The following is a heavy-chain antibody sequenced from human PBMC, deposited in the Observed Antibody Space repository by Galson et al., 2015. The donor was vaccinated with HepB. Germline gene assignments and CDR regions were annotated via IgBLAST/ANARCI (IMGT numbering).Heavy chain of an antibody. V-gene: IGHV3-74*01. Sequence: SLRLSCAASGFTFSSYWMHWVRQAPGKGLVWVSRINSDGSNTSYADSVKGRFTISRDNAKNSLYLQMNSLRAEDTAVYYCARGMATITYYYYYYMDVWGKGTTATVSS. D-gene: IGHD5-24*01. CDR1: GFTFSSYW. J-gene: IGHJ6*03. CDR3: ARGMATITYYYYYYMDV. CDR2: INSDGSNT.